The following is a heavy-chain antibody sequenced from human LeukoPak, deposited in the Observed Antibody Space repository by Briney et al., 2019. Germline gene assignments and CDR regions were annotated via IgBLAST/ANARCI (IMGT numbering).Heavy chain of an antibody. D-gene: IGHD2-2*01. CDR3: ARGQLPAKFDY. CDR2: IYHSGST. V-gene: IGHV4-30-2*01. Sequence: PSETLSLTCAVSGGSISSGGYSWSWIRQPPGKGLEWIGYIYHSGSTYYNLSLKSRVTISVDRSKNQFSLKLSSVTAADTAVYYCARGQLPAKFDYWGQGTLVTVSS. CDR1: GGSISSGGYS. J-gene: IGHJ4*02.